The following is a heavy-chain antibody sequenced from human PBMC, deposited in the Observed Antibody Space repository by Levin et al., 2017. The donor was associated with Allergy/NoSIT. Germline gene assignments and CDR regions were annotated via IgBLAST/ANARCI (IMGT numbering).Heavy chain of an antibody. J-gene: IGHJ4*02. CDR1: GGSFSGYY. D-gene: IGHD1-7*01. Sequence: PGGSLRLSCAAYGGSFSGYYWSWIRQPPGKGLEWIGEINHSGSTNYNPSPKSRVSISVDTSKNQYSLKLSSVTVADTAVYYCARVNYNWNYGRYYYFDYWGQGTLVTVSS. V-gene: IGHV4-34*01. CDR2: INHSGST. CDR3: ARVNYNWNYGRYYYFDY.